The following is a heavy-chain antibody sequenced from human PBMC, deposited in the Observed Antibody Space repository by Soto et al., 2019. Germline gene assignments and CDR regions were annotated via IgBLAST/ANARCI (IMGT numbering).Heavy chain of an antibody. D-gene: IGHD6-6*01. CDR1: GDSVSSNSAA. V-gene: IGHV6-1*01. CDR2: TYYRSKWYN. J-gene: IGHJ6*03. Sequence: SQTLSLTCVISGDSVSSNSAAWNWIRQSPSRGLEWLGRTYYRSKWYNDYAVSVKSRITINPDTSKNQFSLQLNSVTPEDTAVYYCARDKGESSSPSSYHYYMDFWGQGTTVTVSS. CDR3: ARDKGESSSPSSYHYYMDF.